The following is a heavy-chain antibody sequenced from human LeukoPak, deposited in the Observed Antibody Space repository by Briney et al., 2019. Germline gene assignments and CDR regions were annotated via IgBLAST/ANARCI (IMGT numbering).Heavy chain of an antibody. J-gene: IGHJ5*02. V-gene: IGHV1-69*05. CDR2: IIPIFGTA. Sequence: GASVKVSCKASGGTFSSYAISWVRQAPGQGLEWMGGIIPIFGTANYAQKFQGRVTTTTDESTSTAYMELSSLRSEDTAVYYCARVRKAMGSNWFDPWGQGTLVTVSS. CDR3: ARVRKAMGSNWFDP. CDR1: GGTFSSYA. D-gene: IGHD5-18*01.